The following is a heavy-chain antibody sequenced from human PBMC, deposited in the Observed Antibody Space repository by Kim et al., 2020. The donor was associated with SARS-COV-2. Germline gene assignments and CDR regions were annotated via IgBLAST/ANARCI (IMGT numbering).Heavy chain of an antibody. D-gene: IGHD3-10*01. CDR2: IIPIFGTA. V-gene: IGHV1-69*13. CDR3: ASPRTYYSLDAFDI. J-gene: IGHJ3*02. Sequence: SVKVSCKASGGTFSSYAISWVRQAPGQGLEWMGGIIPIFGTANYAQKFQGRVTITADEFTSTAYMELSSLRSEDTAVYYCASPRTYYSLDAFDIWGQGTMVTVSS. CDR1: GGTFSSYA.